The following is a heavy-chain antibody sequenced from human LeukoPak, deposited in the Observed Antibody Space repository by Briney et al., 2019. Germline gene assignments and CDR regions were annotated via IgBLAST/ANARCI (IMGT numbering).Heavy chain of an antibody. J-gene: IGHJ4*02. CDR1: GGSISSGGYY. D-gene: IGHD3-10*01. CDR3: ARAEWFGKKYYFDY. V-gene: IGHV4-31*03. CDR2: IYYSGST. Sequence: TSQTLSLTCTVSGGSISSGGYYWSWIRQHPGKGLEWIGYIYYSGSTYYNPSLKSRVTISVDTSENQFSLKLSSVTAADTAVYYCARAEWFGKKYYFDYWGQGTLVTVSS.